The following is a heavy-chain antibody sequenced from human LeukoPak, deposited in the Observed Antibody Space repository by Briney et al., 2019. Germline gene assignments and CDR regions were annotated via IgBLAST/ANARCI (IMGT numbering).Heavy chain of an antibody. D-gene: IGHD5-24*01. CDR3: ARDSLHPSSPRDY. CDR1: GFTFSSYS. J-gene: IGHJ4*02. CDR2: ISSSSSYI. V-gene: IGHV3-21*01. Sequence: SGGSLRLSYAASGFTFSSYSMNWVRQAPGKGLEWVSSISSSSSYIYYADSVKGRFTISRDNAKNSLYLQMNSLRAEDTAVYYCARDSLHPSSPRDYWGQGTLVTVSS.